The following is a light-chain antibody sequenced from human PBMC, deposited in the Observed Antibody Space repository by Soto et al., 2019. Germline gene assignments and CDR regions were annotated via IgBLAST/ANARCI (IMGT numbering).Light chain of an antibody. J-gene: IGKJ1*01. Sequence: IGMTQSPLSLPVTPGEPASISCRSSQSLLHSNGYNYLDWYLQKPGQSPQLLIYLGSARASGVPDRFSGSGSGTDFTLKISRVEAEDVGVYYCMQPLQTPWTFGQGTKVDIK. CDR1: QSLLHSNGYNY. CDR3: MQPLQTPWT. CDR2: LGS. V-gene: IGKV2-28*01.